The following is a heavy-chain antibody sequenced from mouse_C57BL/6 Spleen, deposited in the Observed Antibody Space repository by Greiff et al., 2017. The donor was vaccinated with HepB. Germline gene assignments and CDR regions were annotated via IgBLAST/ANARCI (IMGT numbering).Heavy chain of an antibody. CDR3: ARNYYGSSYDWYFDV. J-gene: IGHJ1*03. V-gene: IGHV5-17*01. CDR1: GFTFSDYG. Sequence: DVKLVESGGGLVKPGGSLKLSCAASGFTFSDYGMHWVRQAPEKGLEWVAYISSGSSTIYYADTVKGRFPISRDNAKNTLFLQMTSLRSEDTAMYYCARNYYGSSYDWYFDVWGTGTTVTVSS. D-gene: IGHD1-1*01. CDR2: ISSGSSTI.